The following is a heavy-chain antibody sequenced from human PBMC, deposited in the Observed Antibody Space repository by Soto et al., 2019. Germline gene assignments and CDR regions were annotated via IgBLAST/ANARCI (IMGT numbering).Heavy chain of an antibody. Sequence: GASVKVSCKASGDTFGSYAISWVRQAPGQGPEWMGGIIPIFGTANYAQRFQGRVTMTADVSTSIAYMELSSLRSEDTAVYYCARGLSGTRLREGININDDFDNWGQGTMVTVSS. V-gene: IGHV1-69*13. J-gene: IGHJ3*02. CDR3: ARGLSGTRLREGININDDFDN. D-gene: IGHD3-10*01. CDR2: IIPIFGTA. CDR1: GDTFGSYA.